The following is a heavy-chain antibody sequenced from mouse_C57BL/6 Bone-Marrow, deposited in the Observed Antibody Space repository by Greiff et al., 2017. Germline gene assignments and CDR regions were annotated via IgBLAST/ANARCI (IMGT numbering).Heavy chain of an antibody. CDR2: IYPGDGDT. CDR3: ARQGDSNYVDY. CDR1: GYAFSSYW. V-gene: IGHV1-80*01. D-gene: IGHD2-5*01. Sequence: VKLVESGAELVKPGASVKISCKASGYAFSSYWMNWVKQRPGKGLEWIGQIYPGDGDTNYNGKFKGKATLTADKSSSTAYMQLSSLTSEDSAVYFCARQGDSNYVDYWGQGTTLTVSS. J-gene: IGHJ2*01.